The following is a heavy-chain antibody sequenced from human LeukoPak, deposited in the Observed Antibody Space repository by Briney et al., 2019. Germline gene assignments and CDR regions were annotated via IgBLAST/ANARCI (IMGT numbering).Heavy chain of an antibody. CDR3: ARGGPVLRFLEWLSPFDY. D-gene: IGHD3-3*01. CDR2: IRYDGSNK. V-gene: IGHV3-30*02. CDR1: GFSFSSYG. Sequence: GGSLRLSCAASGFSFSSYGMHWVRQAPGKGLEWVAFIRYDGSNKYYADSVKGRFTISRDNSKNTLYLQMNSLGAEDTAVYYCARGGPVLRFLEWLSPFDYWGQGTLVTVSS. J-gene: IGHJ4*02.